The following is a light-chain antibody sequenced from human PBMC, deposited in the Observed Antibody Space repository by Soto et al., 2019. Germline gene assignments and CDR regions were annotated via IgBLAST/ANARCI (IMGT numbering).Light chain of an antibody. Sequence: EIVLTQSPATLSLSPGERATLSCRASQSVSSYLAWYQQKPGQAPRLLIYDASNRATGIPARFSGSGSWTDFTLTISSLEPDDFAVYYCQHRSDWPSTFGGGTKVQIK. CDR3: QHRSDWPST. CDR2: DAS. CDR1: QSVSSY. V-gene: IGKV3-11*01. J-gene: IGKJ4*01.